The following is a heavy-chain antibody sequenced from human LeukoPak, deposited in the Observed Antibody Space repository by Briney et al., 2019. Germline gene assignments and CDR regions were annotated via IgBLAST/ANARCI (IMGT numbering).Heavy chain of an antibody. CDR3: ASLDSAAAARGY. V-gene: IGHV3-7*01. Sequence: GGSLRLSCAASGFTLSSYWMSWVRQAAGKGLEWLANINHEKYYVDSVKGRFTISRDNAKNSLYLQMNSLRAEDTAVYYCASLDSAAAARGYWGQGTLVTVSS. CDR1: GFTLSSYW. J-gene: IGHJ4*02. CDR2: INHEK. D-gene: IGHD6-25*01.